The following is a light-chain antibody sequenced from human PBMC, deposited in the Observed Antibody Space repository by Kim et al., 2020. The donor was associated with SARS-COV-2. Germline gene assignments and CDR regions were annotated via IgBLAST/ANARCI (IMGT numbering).Light chain of an antibody. V-gene: IGLV10-54*01. J-gene: IGLJ3*02. CDR2: CNN. Sequence: PTSTPPCTGNSNHVGNQGALWLHQHQDHPPPLLSYCNNPRPSGISACLSASTSGNTASLPIPGLQPEDEADYYCSAWDSSLSAWVFGGGTQLTVL. CDR1: SNHVGNQG. CDR3: SAWDSSLSAWV.